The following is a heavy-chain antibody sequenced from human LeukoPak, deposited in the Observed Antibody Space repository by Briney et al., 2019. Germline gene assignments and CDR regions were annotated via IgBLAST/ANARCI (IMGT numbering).Heavy chain of an antibody. J-gene: IGHJ6*02. CDR1: GGSISGYY. CDR2: IYYSGST. CDR3: ARAGNYYYGMDV. Sequence: SETLSLTCTVSGGSISGYYWSWIRQPPGKGLEWIGYIYYSGSTNYNPSLKSRVTISGDTSKNQISLKLSSVTAADTAVYYCARAGNYYYGMDVWGQGTTVTVSS. V-gene: IGHV4-59*01.